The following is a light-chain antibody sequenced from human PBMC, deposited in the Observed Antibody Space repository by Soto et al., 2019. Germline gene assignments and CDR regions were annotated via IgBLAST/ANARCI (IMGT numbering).Light chain of an antibody. V-gene: IGLV2-11*01. J-gene: IGLJ3*02. CDR3: SSHAGGNHWGV. Sequence: QSALTQPRSVSGSPGQSITISCSGTIRDIGGYDFISWYQQHPGTSPKIIIYDVSKRPSGVPDRFSGSTSGNTASLTVSGLQADDEADYFCSSHAGGNHWGVFGGGTQLTVL. CDR1: IRDIGGYDF. CDR2: DVS.